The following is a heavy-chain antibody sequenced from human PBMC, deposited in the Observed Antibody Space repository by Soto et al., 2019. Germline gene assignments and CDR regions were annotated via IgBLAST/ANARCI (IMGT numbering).Heavy chain of an antibody. V-gene: IGHV3-23*01. CDR2: IRGSGGDT. Sequence: LRLSCAASGFTFAAYAMNWVRQAPGKGLEWVSVIRGSGGDTYYVDSVKGRFTISRDNSKNTLYLQMNSLRAEDTALYYCARGLSISYWHLPHFPPTDHWGQGTLVTVSS. D-gene: IGHD1-26*01. CDR3: ARGLSISYWHLPHFPPTDH. J-gene: IGHJ5*02. CDR1: GFTFAAYA.